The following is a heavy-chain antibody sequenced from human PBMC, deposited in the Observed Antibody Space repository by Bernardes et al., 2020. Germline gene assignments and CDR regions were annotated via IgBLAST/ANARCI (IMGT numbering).Heavy chain of an antibody. CDR1: GGSFSGYY. CDR2: INHSGST. CDR3: ARGWLRRSYWYFDL. Sequence: SETLSLTCAVYGGSFSGYYWSWIRQPPGKGLEWIGEINHSGSTNYNPSLKSRVTISVDTSKNQFSLKLSSVTAADTAVYYCARGWLRRSYWYFDLWGRGTLVTVSS. V-gene: IGHV4-34*01. D-gene: IGHD5-12*01. J-gene: IGHJ2*01.